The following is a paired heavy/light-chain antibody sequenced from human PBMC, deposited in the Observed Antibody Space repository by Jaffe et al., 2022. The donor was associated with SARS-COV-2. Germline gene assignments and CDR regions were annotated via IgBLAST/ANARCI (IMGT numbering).Heavy chain of an antibody. J-gene: IGHJ4*02. CDR1: GFTFSSYG. CDR2: ISYDGSNK. V-gene: IGHV3-30*18. Sequence: QVQLVESGGGVVQPGRSLRLSCAASGFTFSSYGMHWVRQAPGKGLEWVAVISYDGSNKYYADSVKGRFTISRDNSKNTLYLQMNSLRAEDTAVYYCAKEDFWSGYYIAHPAPTDYWGQGTLVTVSS. CDR3: AKEDFWSGYYIAHPAPTDY. D-gene: IGHD3-3*01.
Light chain of an antibody. CDR3: QQYNSYSIFT. CDR2: KAS. Sequence: DIQMTQSPSTLSASVGDRVTITCRASQSISSWLAWYQQKPGKAPKLLIYKASSLESGVPSRFSGSGSGTEFTLTISSLQPDDFATYYCQQYNSYSIFTFGPGTKVDIK. V-gene: IGKV1-5*03. CDR1: QSISSW. J-gene: IGKJ3*01.